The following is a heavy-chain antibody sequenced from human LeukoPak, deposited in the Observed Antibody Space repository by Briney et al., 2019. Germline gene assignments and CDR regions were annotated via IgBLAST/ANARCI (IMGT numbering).Heavy chain of an antibody. J-gene: IGHJ4*02. CDR2: IYYSGST. Sequence: SETLSLTCTVSGGSISSYYWSWIRQPPGKGLEWIGYIYYSGSTNYNPSLKSRVTISVVTSKNQFSLKLSSVTAADTAVYYCARYFRGYSYGYVDYWGQGTLVTVSS. CDR3: ARYFRGYSYGYVDY. D-gene: IGHD5-18*01. CDR1: GGSISSYY. V-gene: IGHV4-59*01.